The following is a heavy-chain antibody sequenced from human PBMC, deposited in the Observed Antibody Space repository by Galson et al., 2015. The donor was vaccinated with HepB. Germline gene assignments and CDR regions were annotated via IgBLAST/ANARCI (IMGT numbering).Heavy chain of an antibody. Sequence: SLRLSCAASGFIFSSYGMSWVRQAPGKGLEWVSYISTGSSTKYYADSVKGRLTISRDSAKNSLYLQLNSLRDEDTAVYYCARSLGRRGVDPQPYYFDYWGQGTLVTVSS. D-gene: IGHD3-10*01. CDR2: ISTGSSTK. CDR3: ARSLGRRGVDPQPYYFDY. CDR1: GFIFSSYG. V-gene: IGHV3-48*02. J-gene: IGHJ4*02.